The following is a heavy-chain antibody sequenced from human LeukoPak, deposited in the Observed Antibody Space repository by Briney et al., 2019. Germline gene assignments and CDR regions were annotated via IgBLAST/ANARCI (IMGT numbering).Heavy chain of an antibody. CDR3: GRGRYVASVDS. CDR2: VNGDGSNT. Sequence: PGGSLRLSCATSGFTFSGYWMHWVRQGPGKGLVWVSHVNGDGSNTGYAESVKGRFTISRDNAKNTLYLQMNSLTVEDTAVYYCGRGRYVASVDSWGQGTLVTVSS. D-gene: IGHD3-16*01. V-gene: IGHV3-74*01. CDR1: GFTFSGYW. J-gene: IGHJ5*01.